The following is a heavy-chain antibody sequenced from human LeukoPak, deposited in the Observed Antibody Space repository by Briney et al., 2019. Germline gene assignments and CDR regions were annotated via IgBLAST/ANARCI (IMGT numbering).Heavy chain of an antibody. CDR2: ISNSGST. CDR3: GRDALVGYFSYYYMDV. V-gene: IGHV4-59*11. J-gene: IGHJ6*03. Sequence: SETLSLTCAVSGGSISSHYWTWIRQSPVKGLEWIGDISNSGSTSYNPSLKSRVTISIDTSKNQFSLKLSSVTAADTAVYYCGRDALVGYFSYYYMDVWGKGTTVTVSS. D-gene: IGHD2-15*01. CDR1: GGSISSHY.